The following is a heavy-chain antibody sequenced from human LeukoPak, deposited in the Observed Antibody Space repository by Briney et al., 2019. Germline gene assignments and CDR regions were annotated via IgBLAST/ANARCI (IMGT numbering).Heavy chain of an antibody. Sequence: PGGSLRLSCAASGFPVSSYYMSWVRQAPGKGLEWVSVIYIGGRTYYADSVTSRFIISRDNSKNTLYLQMNSLRAEDTAVYYCARCLGGDYVADTYWYFDLWGRGTLVTVSS. CDR2: IYIGGRT. V-gene: IGHV3-53*01. CDR1: GFPVSSYY. D-gene: IGHD4-17*01. J-gene: IGHJ2*01. CDR3: ARCLGGDYVADTYWYFDL.